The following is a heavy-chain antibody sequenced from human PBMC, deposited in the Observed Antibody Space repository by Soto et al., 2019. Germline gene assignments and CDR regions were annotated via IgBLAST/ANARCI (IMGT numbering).Heavy chain of an antibody. V-gene: IGHV3-74*01. CDR1: GFTFSNYW. D-gene: IGHD3-16*01. CDR3: ARVKLGSYDWVDP. J-gene: IGHJ5*02. Sequence: EVQLVESGGDLVQPGGSLRLSCAASGFTFSNYWMHWVRQAPGKGLRWVSRINTDGSRATYADSVQGRFGISRDNAKNTVYLQRNSLRAEDTAGYYGARVKLGSYDWVDPWGQGTLVTVSS. CDR2: INTDGSRA.